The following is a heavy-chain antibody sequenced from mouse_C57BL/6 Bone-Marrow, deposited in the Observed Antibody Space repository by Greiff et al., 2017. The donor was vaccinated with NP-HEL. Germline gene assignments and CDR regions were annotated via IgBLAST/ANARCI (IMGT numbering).Heavy chain of an antibody. CDR3: AILYSNYEGDY. J-gene: IGHJ4*01. D-gene: IGHD2-5*01. V-gene: IGHV1-53*01. CDR1: GYTFTSSW. CDR2: INPSNGGT. Sequence: VQLPPSGSALVQPGASVTLSCKASGYTFTSSWMHWVPQRPGHGLEWIGNINPSNGGTNYNEKFKSKATLTVDKSSSTAYMQLSSLTSEDSAVYYCAILYSNYEGDYWGQGTSVTVSS.